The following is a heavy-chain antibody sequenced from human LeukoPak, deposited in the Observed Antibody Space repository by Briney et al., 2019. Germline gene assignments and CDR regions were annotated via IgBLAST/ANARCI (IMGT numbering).Heavy chain of an antibody. CDR3: ARGRTKHTIFGPAAGP. V-gene: IGHV4-34*01. D-gene: IGHD3-3*01. CDR1: GGSFSGYY. CDR2: INHSGST. Sequence: SETLSLTCAVYGGSFSGYYWSWIRQPPGKGLEWIEEINHSGSTNYNPSLKSRVTISVDTSKNQFSLKLSSVTAADTAVYYCARGRTKHTIFGPAAGPWGQGTLVTVSS. J-gene: IGHJ5*02.